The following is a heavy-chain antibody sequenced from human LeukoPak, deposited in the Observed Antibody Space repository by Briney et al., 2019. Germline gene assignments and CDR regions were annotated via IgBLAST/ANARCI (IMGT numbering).Heavy chain of an antibody. Sequence: GASVKVSCKASGYTFTAYYMHWVRQAPGQGLEWMGWINPNSGGTNYAQKFQGRVTMTRDTSISTAYMELSRLRSDDTAEYYCARERIYLNWFDPWGQGTLVTVSS. D-gene: IGHD2-15*01. CDR1: GYTFTAYY. J-gene: IGHJ5*02. CDR3: ARERIYLNWFDP. CDR2: INPNSGGT. V-gene: IGHV1-2*02.